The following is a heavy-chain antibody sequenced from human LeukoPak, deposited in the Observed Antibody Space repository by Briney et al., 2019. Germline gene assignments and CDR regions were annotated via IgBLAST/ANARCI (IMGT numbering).Heavy chain of an antibody. D-gene: IGHD1-26*01. J-gene: IGHJ4*02. Sequence: PSEPLSLTCTVSGDSLSSGGSVSSGRYYWSWIRQPPGKDLERIGYVSYSGSTNYNPSLHSRVTISIDTSKNRFSLKLSSVTAADTAVYVCARDSFYSGSDYWGQGTLVTVS. V-gene: IGHV4-61*01. CDR3: ARDSFYSGSDY. CDR1: GDSLSSGGSVSSGRYY. CDR2: VSYSGST.